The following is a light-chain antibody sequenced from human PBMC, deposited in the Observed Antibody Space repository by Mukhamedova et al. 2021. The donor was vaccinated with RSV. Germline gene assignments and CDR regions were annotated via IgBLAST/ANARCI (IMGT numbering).Light chain of an antibody. Sequence: WYQRRVHGKVPKLLIYLASSLQLGVPSQFNGSGSATDFALTISNFQPEDVATYYCQKYDSAPFTFGPGTRVDIK. J-gene: IGKJ3*01. CDR3: QKYDSAPFT. CDR2: LAS. V-gene: IGKV1-27*01.